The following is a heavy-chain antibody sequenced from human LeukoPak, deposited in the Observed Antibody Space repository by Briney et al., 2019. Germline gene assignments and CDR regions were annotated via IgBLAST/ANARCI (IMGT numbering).Heavy chain of an antibody. J-gene: IGHJ4*02. CDR1: GFTFSSYA. D-gene: IGHD3-22*01. V-gene: IGHV3-30-3*01. CDR3: AKAGYYYDSSGYYYSDYFDY. Sequence: GGSLRLSCAASGFTFSSYAMHWVRQAPGKGLEWVAVISYDGSNKYYADSVKGRFTISRDNSKNTLYLQMNSLRAEDTAVYYCAKAGYYYDSSGYYYSDYFDYWGQGTLVTVSS. CDR2: ISYDGSNK.